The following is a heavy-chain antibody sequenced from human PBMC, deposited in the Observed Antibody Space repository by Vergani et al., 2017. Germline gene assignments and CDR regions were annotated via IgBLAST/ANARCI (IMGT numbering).Heavy chain of an antibody. J-gene: IGHJ6*03. CDR3: ASTPGYCSSTSCYYMDA. Sequence: EVQLVESGGGLVKPGGSLRLSCAASGFTFSGYSMHWVRQAPGKGLEWVSSISSSSSYIYYADSVKGRFTISRDNAKNSLYLQMNSLRAEDTAVYYCASTPGYCSSTSCYYMDAWGKGTTVTVSS. CDR2: ISSSSSYI. CDR1: GFTFSGYS. D-gene: IGHD2-2*03. V-gene: IGHV3-21*01.